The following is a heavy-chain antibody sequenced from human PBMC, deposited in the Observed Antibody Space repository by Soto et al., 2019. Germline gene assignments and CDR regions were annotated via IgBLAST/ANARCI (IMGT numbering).Heavy chain of an antibody. CDR3: ARDFAYFDS. V-gene: IGHV4-59*01. D-gene: IGHD3-3*01. Sequence: NPSETLSLTCTVSGASISCFYWSWIRQPPGKGLEWIGYVYHTGRTSYNPSLKSRVSISMDTSKDQFSLNLDSVTAADTAVYFCARDFAYFDSWGQGTLVTVSS. J-gene: IGHJ4*02. CDR1: GASISCFY. CDR2: VYHTGRT.